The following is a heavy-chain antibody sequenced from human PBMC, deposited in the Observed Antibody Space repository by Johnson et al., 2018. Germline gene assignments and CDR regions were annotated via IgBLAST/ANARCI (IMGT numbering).Heavy chain of an antibody. Sequence: VQLVQSGGGVVQPGRSLRLSCAASGFNFSSYAMSWVRQAPGKGLEWVSVIYSGGSPYYADSAQDRFTISRDNSKNTLYLPMNGLRAEDTAVYYCARDLGSSGYLRRPDAFAIWGQGTRVTVSS. V-gene: IGHV3-66*01. CDR2: IYSGGSP. J-gene: IGHJ3*02. CDR3: ARDLGSSGYLRRPDAFAI. CDR1: GFNFSSYA. D-gene: IGHD3-22*01.